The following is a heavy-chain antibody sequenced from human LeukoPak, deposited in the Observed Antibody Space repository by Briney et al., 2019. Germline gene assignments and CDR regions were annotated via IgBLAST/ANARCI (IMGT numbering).Heavy chain of an antibody. CDR2: IYPHSGVT. Sequence: ASVKGSCKASGFTLSGYYIHWLQHVSGNLLEWMAYIYPHSGVTSFPQKFQGRVTLSTDTSISAAYMELSSLISDDTAMYCCVREGNEVLTKNFDHWGQGALVTVSS. CDR3: VREGNEVLTKNFDH. J-gene: IGHJ4*02. D-gene: IGHD4/OR15-4a*01. V-gene: IGHV1-2*02. CDR1: GFTLSGYY.